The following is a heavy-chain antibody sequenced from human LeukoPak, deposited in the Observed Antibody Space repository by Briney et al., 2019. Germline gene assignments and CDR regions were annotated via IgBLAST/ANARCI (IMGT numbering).Heavy chain of an antibody. V-gene: IGHV1-2*02. CDR1: GYTFTGYF. CDR3: ARARSLTAPAGTFANS. Sequence: GASVKVSCKASGYTFTGYFLHWVRRAPGQGFEWMGWINPNSGDTYYTQRFQDRVTMTRDTSISTAYMELSSLRSDDTAVYYCARARSLTAPAGTFANSWGQGTLVTVSS. D-gene: IGHD6-13*01. CDR2: INPNSGDT. J-gene: IGHJ4*02.